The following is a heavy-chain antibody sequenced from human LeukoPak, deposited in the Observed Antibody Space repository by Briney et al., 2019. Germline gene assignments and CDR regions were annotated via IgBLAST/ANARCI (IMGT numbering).Heavy chain of an antibody. CDR1: GYTFTDYY. V-gene: IGHV1-2*02. CDR3: ARGGVGHSFDI. J-gene: IGHJ3*02. CDR2: INPNRGGT. D-gene: IGHD1-26*01. Sequence: ASVKVSCKAFGYTFTDYYTHWVRQAPGQGLEGMGWINPNRGGTNYAQSFQGRVTMTRDTSIGTAYMELSRLTSDDTAVYYCARGGVGHSFDIWGQGTMVTVSS.